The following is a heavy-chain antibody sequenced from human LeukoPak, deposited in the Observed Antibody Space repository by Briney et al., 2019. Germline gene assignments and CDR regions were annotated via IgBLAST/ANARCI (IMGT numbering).Heavy chain of an antibody. Sequence: PGGSLRLSCAASGFTFSSYGMHWVRQAPGKGLEWVAFIRHDGSNKYYADSVKGRFTISRDNSKNTLYLQMNSLRAEATAVYYCAKEGXXIVXVXXEXDYWGQGTLVTVSS. CDR3: AKEGXXIVXVXXEXDY. V-gene: IGHV3-30*02. D-gene: IGHD2-2*01. CDR2: IRHDGSNK. J-gene: IGHJ4*02. CDR1: GFTFSSYG.